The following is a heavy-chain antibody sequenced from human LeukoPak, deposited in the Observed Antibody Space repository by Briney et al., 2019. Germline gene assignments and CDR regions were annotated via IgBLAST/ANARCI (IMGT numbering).Heavy chain of an antibody. J-gene: IGHJ4*02. D-gene: IGHD5-18*01. CDR2: ISYAGNNK. V-gene: IGHV3-30-3*01. CDR3: ATRGYSYFDY. Sequence: GRSLRLSCAASGFTFRTYAMHWVRQAPGKGLEWVALISYAGNNKYYAASVKGRFTISRDNAKNSLYLQMNSLRAEDTAVYYCATRGYSYFDYSGQGTLVTVSS. CDR1: GFTFRTYA.